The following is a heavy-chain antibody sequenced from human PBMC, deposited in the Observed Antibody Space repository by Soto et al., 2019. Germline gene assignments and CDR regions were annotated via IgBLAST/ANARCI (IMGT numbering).Heavy chain of an antibody. CDR3: TRHYDILTGHYYGLDV. CDR1: GFSFSGSA. Sequence: GGSLRLSCAASGFSFSGSAMHWVRQASGKGLEWVGRIRSKGNSYATEYAASVRGRFSVSRDDSKNTAYLQMNSLKTEDTAVYYCTRHYDILTGHYYGLDVWGQGTTVTVSS. D-gene: IGHD3-9*01. V-gene: IGHV3-73*01. CDR2: IRSKGNSYAT. J-gene: IGHJ6*02.